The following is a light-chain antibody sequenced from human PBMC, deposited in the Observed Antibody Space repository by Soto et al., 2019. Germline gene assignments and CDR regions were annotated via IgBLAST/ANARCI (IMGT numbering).Light chain of an antibody. Sequence: DIVMTQSPATLSVSPGETVTLSCKASQSLNRNVAWYQQKPGQAPRVLIYGASARATDIPDRFRGSESGAEYSLTITNLHSNDFVLYYCQQYDKWPHTFGLGTQLEIK. CDR3: QQYDKWPHT. CDR1: QSLNRN. J-gene: IGKJ2*01. CDR2: GAS. V-gene: IGKV3-15*01.